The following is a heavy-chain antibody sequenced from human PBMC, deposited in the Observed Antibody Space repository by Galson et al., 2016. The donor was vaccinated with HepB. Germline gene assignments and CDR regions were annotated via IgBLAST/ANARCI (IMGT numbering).Heavy chain of an antibody. V-gene: IGHV1-46*01. CDR1: GYRFSSYS. D-gene: IGHD4-17*01. J-gene: IGHJ4*02. Sequence: SVKVSCKASGYRFSSYSMHWVRQARGQGLEWMGIINPSGGSATYAQKFQGRVIMSSDTSTGAVYMELTSLTSDDTGVYYCGRDRPSYGDHGDYWGQGTLVTVSS. CDR2: INPSGGSA. CDR3: GRDRPSYGDHGDY.